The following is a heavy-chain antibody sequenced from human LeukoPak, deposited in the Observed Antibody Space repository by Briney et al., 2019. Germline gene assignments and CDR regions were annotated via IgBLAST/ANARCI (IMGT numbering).Heavy chain of an antibody. J-gene: IGHJ6*03. V-gene: IGHV1-24*01. CDR3: ARAVQLERPPPLIDYYYMDV. CDR1: GYTLTELS. D-gene: IGHD1-1*01. CDR2: FDPEDGEA. Sequence: ASVKVSCKVSGYTLTELSMHWVRQAPGKGLEWMGGFDPEDGEAIYAQKFQGRVTMTEDTSTDTAYMELSSLRSEDTAVYYCARAVQLERPPPLIDYYYMDVWGKGTTVTVSS.